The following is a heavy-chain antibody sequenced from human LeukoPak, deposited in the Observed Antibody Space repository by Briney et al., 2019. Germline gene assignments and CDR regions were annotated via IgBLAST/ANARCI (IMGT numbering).Heavy chain of an antibody. CDR2: IRNKANSYTT. CDR1: GLTLSDHY. D-gene: IGHD6-6*01. V-gene: IGHV3-72*01. CDR3: ARDGLMYSSSSSDY. Sequence: PGGSLRLSCSALGLTLSDHYMDWVRQAPGKGLEWVGRIRNKANSYTTEYAASVKGRFTISRDDSKNSLYLQMNSLKTEDTAVYYCARDGLMYSSSSSDYWGQGTLVTVSS. J-gene: IGHJ4*02.